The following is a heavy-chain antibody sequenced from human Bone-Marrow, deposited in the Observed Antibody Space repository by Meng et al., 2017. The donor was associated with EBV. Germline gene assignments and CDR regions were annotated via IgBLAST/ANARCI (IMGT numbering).Heavy chain of an antibody. Sequence: QVQVVQSGAEVKKSGYSVKGSCWTSGGTFRSDAVSWVRQAPGQGLEWMGGLIPMSDAPHYAQKFQGRVTITADESTSTHYMHLSGLTSDDTAVYYCASESGRGFTPDYWGQGTLVTVSS. D-gene: IGHD3-10*01. CDR2: LIPMSDAP. CDR1: GGTFRSDA. V-gene: IGHV1-69*01. CDR3: ASESGRGFTPDY. J-gene: IGHJ4*02.